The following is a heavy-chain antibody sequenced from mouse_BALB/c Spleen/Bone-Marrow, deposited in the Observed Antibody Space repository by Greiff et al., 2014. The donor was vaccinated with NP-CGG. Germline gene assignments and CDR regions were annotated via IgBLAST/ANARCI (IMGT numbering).Heavy chain of an antibody. CDR1: GYTFTSYW. CDR2: IDPPDSYT. J-gene: IGHJ4*01. Sequence: QVQLKQSGPEVVRPGVSVKMSCKASGYTFTSYWMHWVKQRPGQGLEWIGVIDPPDSYTSYNQKFKGKATLTVDTSSSTAYMQLSSLTSEDSAVYYCTRYGNYAMDYWGQGTSVTVSS. D-gene: IGHD2-1*01. V-gene: IGHV1-59*01. CDR3: TRYGNYAMDY.